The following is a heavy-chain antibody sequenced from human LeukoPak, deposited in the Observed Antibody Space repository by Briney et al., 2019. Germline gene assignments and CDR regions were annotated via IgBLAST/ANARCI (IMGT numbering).Heavy chain of an antibody. CDR2: INPNSGGT. CDR1: GYTFTGYY. D-gene: IGHD2-2*02. CDR3: ATLGYCSSTSCYTFDY. J-gene: IGHJ4*02. V-gene: IGHV1-2*02. Sequence: ASVKVSCKASGYTFTGYYMHWVRQAPGQGLQWVGWINPNSGGTNYAQKFQGRVTMTRDTSISTAYMELSRLRSDDTAVYYCATLGYCSSTSCYTFDYWGQGTLVTVSS.